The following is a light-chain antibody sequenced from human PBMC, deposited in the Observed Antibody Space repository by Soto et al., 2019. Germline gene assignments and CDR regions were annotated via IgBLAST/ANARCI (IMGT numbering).Light chain of an antibody. CDR1: QSVAYW. V-gene: IGKV1-5*01. CDR3: QHYNTYSKA. Sequence: DIQMTQSPSTLSTSVGARVTITCRASQSVAYWLAWYQQKPGKAPSLLIYDGSTLATGVPPRFSGGGFATEFTLTISSVQPDDSALYYCQHYNTYSKAFGPGTRVEIK. J-gene: IGKJ2*01. CDR2: DGS.